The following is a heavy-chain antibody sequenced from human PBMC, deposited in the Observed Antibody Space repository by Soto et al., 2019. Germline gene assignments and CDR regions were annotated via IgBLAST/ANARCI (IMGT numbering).Heavy chain of an antibody. J-gene: IGHJ5*02. D-gene: IGHD4-17*01. Sequence: QVQLQESGPGLVKPSETLSLTCTVSGASISSNINYWGWIRQPPGKGLEWIASIYYTGNTFYNPSIKTRVTLSVDTSDNQFSLKLTSVTAADTAVYFCARHSHEDHGDPNWFDPWGQGTLVTVSS. CDR1: GASISSNINY. V-gene: IGHV4-39*01. CDR3: ARHSHEDHGDPNWFDP. CDR2: IYYTGNT.